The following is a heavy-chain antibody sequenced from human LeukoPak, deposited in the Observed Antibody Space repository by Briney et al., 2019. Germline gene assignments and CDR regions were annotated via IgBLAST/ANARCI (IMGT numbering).Heavy chain of an antibody. Sequence: PSETLSLTCTVSGGSIGTYYWSWIRQPPGKGLEWIGYIYYSGGTYYNPSLKSRVTISVDTSKNQFSLKLNSVNPEDTAVYYCARVGGGSDPYYAMDVWGQGTTVTVSS. V-gene: IGHV4-59*08. CDR1: GGSIGTYY. D-gene: IGHD2-15*01. CDR3: ARVGGGSDPYYAMDV. CDR2: IYYSGGT. J-gene: IGHJ6*02.